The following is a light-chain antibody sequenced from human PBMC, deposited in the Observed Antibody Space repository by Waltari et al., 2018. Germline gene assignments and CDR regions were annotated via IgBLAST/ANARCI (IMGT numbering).Light chain of an antibody. Sequence: EIVLTQSPGTLSLSPGERATLSVRACQSVRSSYLAWYQDKPGQAPRPLIYGASSRATGIPDRFSGSGSGTDFTLTISRLEPEDFAVYYCQQYGSFTFGGGTKVEIK. CDR2: GAS. CDR3: QQYGSFT. J-gene: IGKJ4*01. V-gene: IGKV3-20*01. CDR1: QSVRSSY.